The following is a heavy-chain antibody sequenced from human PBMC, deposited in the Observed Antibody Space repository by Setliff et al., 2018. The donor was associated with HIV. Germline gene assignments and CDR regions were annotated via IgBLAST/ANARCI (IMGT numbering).Heavy chain of an antibody. Sequence: ASVKVSCKASGYTFTAYYMHWVRQAPGQGLEWMGIINPSGGGTNFAQKFQGRVTMTRDTSTSTVYMELNSLRSEDPAVYYCARVHDGTTTGAFDIWGQGTLVTVSS. CDR2: INPSGGGT. CDR1: GYTFTAYY. V-gene: IGHV1-46*01. J-gene: IGHJ3*02. D-gene: IGHD3-22*01. CDR3: ARVHDGTTTGAFDI.